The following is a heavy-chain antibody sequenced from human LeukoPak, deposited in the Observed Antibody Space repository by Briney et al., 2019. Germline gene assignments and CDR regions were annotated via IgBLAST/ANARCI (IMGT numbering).Heavy chain of an antibody. Sequence: SETPSLTCTVSGASISSYYWSWIRRPPGKGLEWIGYIFYSGSTLYNPTLQSRVTISVDTSKNQFSLKLTSVTAADTAVYYCASGPYPAAGTDHQFDYWGQGTLVTVSS. J-gene: IGHJ4*02. CDR1: GASISSYY. CDR2: IFYSGST. D-gene: IGHD6-13*01. V-gene: IGHV4-59*01. CDR3: ASGPYPAAGTDHQFDY.